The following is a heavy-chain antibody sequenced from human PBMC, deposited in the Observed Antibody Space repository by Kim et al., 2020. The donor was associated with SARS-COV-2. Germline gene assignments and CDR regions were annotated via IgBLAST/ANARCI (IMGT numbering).Heavy chain of an antibody. CDR1: GCSMISHY. D-gene: IGHD3-3*01. CDR3: GRVDFWRGNDY. Sequence: SETLSLTCTVSGCSMISHYWNWIRQTPGKVLEWIGYVFYSGTTTYNPSLNSLVTISVDTSKNQSSLNLNSVTAADTPGSYCGRVDFWRGNDYWGQGPLVT. V-gene: IGHV4-59*11. J-gene: IGHJ4*02. CDR2: VFYSGTT.